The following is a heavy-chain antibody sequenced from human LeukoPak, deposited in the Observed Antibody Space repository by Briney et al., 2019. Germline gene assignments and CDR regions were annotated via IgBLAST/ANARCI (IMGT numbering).Heavy chain of an antibody. CDR1: GGSISSYY. D-gene: IGHD3-10*01. CDR2: IYTSGST. V-gene: IGHV4-59*01. CDR3: ARDSYGSGSYSN. J-gene: IGHJ4*02. Sequence: SETLSLTCTVSGGSISSYYWSWIRQPPGKGLEWIGYIYTSGSTNYNPSLKSRVTISVDTSKNQFSLKLSSVTAADTAVYYCARDSYGSGSYSNWGQGTLVTVSS.